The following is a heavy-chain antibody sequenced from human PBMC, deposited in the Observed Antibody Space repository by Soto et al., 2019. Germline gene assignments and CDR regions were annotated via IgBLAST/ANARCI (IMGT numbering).Heavy chain of an antibody. D-gene: IGHD3-10*01. CDR2: MSGSGGST. Sequence: EVQLLESGGGLVQPGGSLRLSCAASGFTFTTYAISWVRQAPGKGLEWVSGMSGSGGSTYYADSVKGRFTISRDNSKNTLYLQMNSLRAEDTAVYYGMNLYSYGSGSYYKWGQGTLVTVSS. J-gene: IGHJ4*02. CDR3: MNLYSYGSGSYYK. CDR1: GFTFTTYA. V-gene: IGHV3-23*01.